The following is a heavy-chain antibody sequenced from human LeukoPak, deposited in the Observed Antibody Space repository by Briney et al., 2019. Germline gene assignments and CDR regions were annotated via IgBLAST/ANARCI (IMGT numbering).Heavy chain of an antibody. V-gene: IGHV4-39*01. D-gene: IGHD6-19*01. J-gene: IGHJ4*02. CDR3: ARHPPGSASGWHSLDF. CDR1: GGSVSSSSYY. Sequence: SETLSLTCTVSGGSVSSSSYYWGWIRQPPGKGLEWIGSISYSGRTYHKPSLTSRVTISVDTSENQFSLRLSSVTAADTAVYYCARHPPGSASGWHSLDFWGQGALVTVSS. CDR2: ISYSGRT.